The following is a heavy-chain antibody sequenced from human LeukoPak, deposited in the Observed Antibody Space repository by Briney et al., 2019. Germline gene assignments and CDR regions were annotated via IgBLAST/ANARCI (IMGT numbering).Heavy chain of an antibody. CDR1: GFTVSTDN. CDR2: VYSGNDGT. V-gene: IGHV3-66*02. J-gene: IGHJ4*02. CDR3: TKRSRGYYDY. D-gene: IGHD3-10*01. Sequence: GGSLRLSCAATGFTVSTDNMSWVRQVPGKGLEWVSVVYSGNDGTNYADSVRGRFTISRDDSKNMVYLQMNNLRLEDAAVYYCTKRSRGYYDYWGQGTLVTVSS.